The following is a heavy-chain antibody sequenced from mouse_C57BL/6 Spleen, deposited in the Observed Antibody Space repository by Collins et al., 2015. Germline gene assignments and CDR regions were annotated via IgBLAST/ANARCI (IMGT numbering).Heavy chain of an antibody. CDR1: GYTFTTYG. CDR3: ARRHYSNSAWFAY. CDR2: INTYSGVP. V-gene: IGHV9-3*01. J-gene: IGHJ3*01. Sequence: IQLVQSGPELKKPGETVKXSCKASGYTFTTYGMSWVKQGSRKGFKVGWGWINTYSGVPTYADDFKGRFAFSLETSASTAYLQINNLKNEDTATYFCARRHYSNSAWFAYWGQGTLVTVSA. D-gene: IGHD2-5*01.